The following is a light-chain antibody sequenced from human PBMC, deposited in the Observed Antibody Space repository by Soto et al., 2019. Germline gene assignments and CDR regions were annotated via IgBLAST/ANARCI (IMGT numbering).Light chain of an antibody. CDR2: GAS. Sequence: EVVMTQSPATLSVSPGEGATLSCRASQSVSSHLAWYQQKPGQSPRLLIYGASTRATGVPARFSGSGSGTEFTLTISSLQSEDFAVYYCHQYNSWPRGTFGPGTKVEIK. J-gene: IGKJ3*01. V-gene: IGKV3-15*01. CDR1: QSVSSH. CDR3: HQYNSWPRGT.